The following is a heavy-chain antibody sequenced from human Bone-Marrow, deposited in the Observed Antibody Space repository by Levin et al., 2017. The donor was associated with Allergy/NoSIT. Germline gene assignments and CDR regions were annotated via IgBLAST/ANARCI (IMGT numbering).Heavy chain of an antibody. Sequence: ETLSLTCAASGFTVSSNYMSWVRQAPGKGLEWVSVIYSGGSTYYADSVKGRFTISRDNSKNTLYLQMNSLRAEDTAVYYCARDSPSVLRYFDYDYYYGMDVWGQGTTVTVSS. V-gene: IGHV3-53*01. CDR3: ARDSPSVLRYFDYDYYYGMDV. CDR1: GFTVSSNY. J-gene: IGHJ6*02. D-gene: IGHD3-9*01. CDR2: IYSGGST.